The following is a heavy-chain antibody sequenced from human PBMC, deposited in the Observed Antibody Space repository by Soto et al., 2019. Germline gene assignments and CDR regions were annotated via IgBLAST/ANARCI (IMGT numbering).Heavy chain of an antibody. V-gene: IGHV3-21*01. Sequence: EVQLVESGGGLVKPGGSLRLSCAASGFTFSSYSMNWVRQAPGKGLEWVSSISSSSSYIYYADSVKGRFTISRDNAKNSLYLQMNSLRAEDTAVYYCARERVVVILGGDAFDIWGQGTMVTVSS. CDR2: ISSSSSYI. CDR1: GFTFSSYS. CDR3: ARERVVVILGGDAFDI. D-gene: IGHD3-22*01. J-gene: IGHJ3*02.